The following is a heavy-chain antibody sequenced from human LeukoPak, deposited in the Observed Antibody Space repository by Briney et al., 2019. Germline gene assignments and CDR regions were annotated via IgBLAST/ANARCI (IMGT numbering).Heavy chain of an antibody. CDR2: IYHSGST. Sequence: SETLSLTCAVPGGSISSRNWWSWVRQPPGKGLEWIGGIYHSGSTNCNPSLKTRVTITVDKSKNQFSLKLSSVTAADTAVYYCARASHDYGDYSHFDYWGQGTLVTVSS. V-gene: IGHV4-4*02. CDR3: ARASHDYGDYSHFDY. D-gene: IGHD4-17*01. CDR1: GGSISSRNW. J-gene: IGHJ4*02.